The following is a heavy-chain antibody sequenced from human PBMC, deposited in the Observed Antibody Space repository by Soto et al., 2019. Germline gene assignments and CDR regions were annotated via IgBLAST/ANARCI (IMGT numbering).Heavy chain of an antibody. V-gene: IGHV1-18*01. Sequence: QVQLVQSGAEVKKPGASVRVSCKASGYTFTSYGMSWVRQAPGQGLEWMGWINSYIGNTNYAQKFXRRVTMTTDTSTTTGYMELRTLTSDDTAVYFCARMGGWYNDYWGQGTLVTVSS. CDR3: ARMGGWYNDY. CDR2: INSYIGNT. D-gene: IGHD6-19*01. J-gene: IGHJ4*02. CDR1: GYTFTSYG.